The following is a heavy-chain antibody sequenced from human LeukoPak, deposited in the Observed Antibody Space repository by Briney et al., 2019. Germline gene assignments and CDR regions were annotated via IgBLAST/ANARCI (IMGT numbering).Heavy chain of an antibody. CDR1: GYTFTSFY. Sequence: ASVKVSCKASGYTFTSFYFHWVRQAPGQGLEWMGIINPSGDSTTYAQKFQGRITMTRDSSTSTVYMELSSLRPEDTAVYYCANSPRDRSNWGQGTLVSVSS. J-gene: IGHJ4*02. V-gene: IGHV1-46*01. CDR2: INPSGDST. D-gene: IGHD3-22*01. CDR3: ANSPRDRSN.